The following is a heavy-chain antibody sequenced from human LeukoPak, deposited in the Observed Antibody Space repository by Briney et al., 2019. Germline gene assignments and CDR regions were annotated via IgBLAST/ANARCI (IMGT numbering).Heavy chain of an antibody. Sequence: SETLSLTCTVSGGSIRSYYWSWIRQPPGKGLEWIGYFYYSGSTNYNPSLKSRVTISVDTSKNQFSQRLSSVTAADTAVYYCARVGYSYGYDYWGQGTLVTVSS. V-gene: IGHV4-59*01. CDR2: FYYSGST. J-gene: IGHJ4*02. D-gene: IGHD5-18*01. CDR3: ARVGYSYGYDY. CDR1: GGSIRSYY.